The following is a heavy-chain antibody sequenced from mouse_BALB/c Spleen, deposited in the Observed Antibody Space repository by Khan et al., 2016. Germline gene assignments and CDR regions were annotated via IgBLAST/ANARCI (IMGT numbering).Heavy chain of an antibody. CDR1: GYTFTEYI. CDR2: FYPGRGSI. V-gene: IGHV1-62-2*01. CDR3: ARHGSKENAMDY. J-gene: IGHJ4*01. D-gene: IGHD1-1*01. Sequence: VQLQESGAGLVKPGASVKLSCKASGYTFTEYIIHWVKQRSGQGLEWIGWFYPGRGSIKYNEKFKDKATLTADKSSSTAYMELSRLTSEDSAVYFCARHGSKENAMDYWGQGTSVTVSS.